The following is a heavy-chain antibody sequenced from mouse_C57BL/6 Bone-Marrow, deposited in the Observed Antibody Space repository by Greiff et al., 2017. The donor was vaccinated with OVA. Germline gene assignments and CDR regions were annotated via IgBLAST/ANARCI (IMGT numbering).Heavy chain of an antibody. CDR1: GFTFSSYT. V-gene: IGHV5-9*01. Sequence: EVKLVESGGGLVKPGGSLKLSCAASGFTFSSYTMSWVRQTPEKRLEWVATICGGGGNTYYPDSVKGRFTISRDNAKNTLYLQMSSLRSEDTALYYCARREVTTVGRTMDYWGQGTSVTVSS. CDR2: ICGGGGNT. J-gene: IGHJ4*01. CDR3: ARREVTTVGRTMDY. D-gene: IGHD1-1*01.